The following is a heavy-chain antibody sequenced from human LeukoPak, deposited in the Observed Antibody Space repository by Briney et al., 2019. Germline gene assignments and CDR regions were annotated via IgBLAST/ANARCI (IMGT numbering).Heavy chain of an antibody. V-gene: IGHV1-18*01. J-gene: IGHJ6*03. CDR3: ARVVLPDIVVAPAAIRGAYYYMDV. CDR2: ISAYNGNT. CDR1: GYTFTSYS. D-gene: IGHD2-2*02. Sequence: ASVKVSCKASGYTFTSYSISWVRQAPGQGLEWMGWISAYNGNTNYAQKLQGRVTMTTDTSTSTVYMELRSLRSDDTAVYYCARVVLPDIVVAPAAIRGAYYYMDVWGKGTTVTVSS.